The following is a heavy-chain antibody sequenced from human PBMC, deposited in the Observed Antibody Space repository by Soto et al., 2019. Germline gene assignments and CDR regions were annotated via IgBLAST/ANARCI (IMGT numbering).Heavy chain of an antibody. CDR2: NIPISGTA. D-gene: IGHD2-2*01. V-gene: IGHV1-69*01. J-gene: IGHJ6*02. CDR3: ARSQGSSTSLEIYYYYYYGMDV. Sequence: VQLVQSGAEVKQPGSSVKVSCKASGGTFSSYAISWVRQAPGQGLEWMGGNIPISGTANYAQKFQGRVTITADESTSTAYMELSSLRSEDTAVYYCARSQGSSTSLEIYYYYYYGMDVWGQGTTVTVSS. CDR1: GGTFSSYA.